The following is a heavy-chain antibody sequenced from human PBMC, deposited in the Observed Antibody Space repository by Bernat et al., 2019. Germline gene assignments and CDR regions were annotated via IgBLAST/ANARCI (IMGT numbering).Heavy chain of an antibody. CDR3: TREAGSGSYYAHYFDY. V-gene: IGHV3-15*07. Sequence: EEQLVESGGGLVKPGGSLRLSCAASGFTFNSAWMNWVRQAPGKGLEWVGRIKSKAYGGTTEYAASVKGRFTISRDDSKSIAYLQMNSLKTEDTAVYYCTREAGSGSYYAHYFDYWGQGTLVTVSS. CDR2: IKSKAYGGTT. J-gene: IGHJ4*02. CDR1: GFTFNSAW. D-gene: IGHD3-10*01.